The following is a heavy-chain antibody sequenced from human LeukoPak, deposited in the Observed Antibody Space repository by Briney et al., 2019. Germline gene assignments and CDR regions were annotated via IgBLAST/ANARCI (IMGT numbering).Heavy chain of an antibody. CDR3: ARDYWGSGAFDI. CDR1: GGSIGTYY. D-gene: IGHD7-27*01. Sequence: SETLSLTCSVSGGSIGTYYWSWIRQPAGEGLEWIGRIYTGGSTNYNPSLKSRVTLSIETPKNQFSLELTSVTAADTAVYYCARDYWGSGAFDIWGQGTMVTVSS. J-gene: IGHJ3*02. V-gene: IGHV4-4*07. CDR2: IYTGGST.